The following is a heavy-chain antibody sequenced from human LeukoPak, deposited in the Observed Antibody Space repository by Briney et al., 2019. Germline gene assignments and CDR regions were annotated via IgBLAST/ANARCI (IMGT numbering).Heavy chain of an antibody. D-gene: IGHD2-15*01. CDR1: GYTFTGYY. CDR2: INPNSGGT. J-gene: IGHJ4*02. Sequence: ASVKVSCKASGYTFTGYYMHWVRQAPGQGLEWMGWINPNSGGTNYAQKFQGRVTMTRDTSISTAYMELSRLRSDDTAVYYCARYQNRCSGGSCYSGLDYWGQGTLVTVSS. CDR3: ARYQNRCSGGSCYSGLDY. V-gene: IGHV1-2*02.